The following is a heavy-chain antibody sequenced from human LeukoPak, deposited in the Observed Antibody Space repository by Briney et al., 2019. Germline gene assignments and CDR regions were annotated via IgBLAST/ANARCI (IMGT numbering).Heavy chain of an antibody. CDR3: ARVLVGSYMDV. J-gene: IGHJ6*03. V-gene: IGHV4-61*02. D-gene: IGHD6-6*01. Sequence: SETLSLTCTVSGGSISSGSYYWSWIRQPAGKGLEWIGRIYTSGSTNYNPSLKSRVTISVDTSKNQFSLKLSSVTAADTAVYYCARVLVGSYMDVWGKGTTVTISS. CDR1: GGSISSGSYY. CDR2: IYTSGST.